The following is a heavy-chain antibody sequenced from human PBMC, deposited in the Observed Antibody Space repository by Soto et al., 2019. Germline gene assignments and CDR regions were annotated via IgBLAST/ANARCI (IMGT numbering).Heavy chain of an antibody. CDR3: VLPKIVVVTATPYYYYGMDV. Sequence: QVQLVQSGAEVKKPGSSVKVSCKASGGTFSSYAISWVRQAPGQGLEWMGGIIPIFGTANYAQKFQGRVTITADESTSTADMELSSLRSEDTAVYYCVLPKIVVVTATPYYYYGMDVWGQGTTVTVSS. CDR2: IIPIFGTA. V-gene: IGHV1-69*12. D-gene: IGHD2-21*02. J-gene: IGHJ6*02. CDR1: GGTFSSYA.